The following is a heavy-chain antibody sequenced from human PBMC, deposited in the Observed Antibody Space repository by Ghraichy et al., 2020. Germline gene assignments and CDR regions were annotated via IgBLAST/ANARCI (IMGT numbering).Heavy chain of an antibody. D-gene: IGHD5-12*01. Sequence: SETLSLTCTVSGGSISSYYWSWIRQPAGKGLEWIGRIYTSGSTNYNPSLKSRVTMSVDTSKNQFSLKLSSVTAADTAVYYCARDFPQFSLAYYYYYYYMDVWGKGTTVTVSS. J-gene: IGHJ6*03. CDR3: ARDFPQFSLAYYYYYYYMDV. CDR1: GGSISSYY. V-gene: IGHV4-4*07. CDR2: IYTSGST.